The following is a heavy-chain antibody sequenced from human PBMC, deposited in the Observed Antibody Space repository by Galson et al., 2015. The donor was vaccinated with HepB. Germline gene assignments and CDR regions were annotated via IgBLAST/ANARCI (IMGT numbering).Heavy chain of an antibody. CDR2: IWFDGSNK. V-gene: IGHV3-33*01. D-gene: IGHD6-13*01. CDR1: GFTFSNYG. Sequence: SLRLSCAASGFTFSNYGMHWVRQAPGKGLGWVAVIWFDGSNKDCLDSVRGRFTISRDNSKNMLFLEMNSLRDEDTATYYCARSPSSSWGDGFDNWGQGTMVSVSS. CDR3: ARSPSSSWGDGFDN. J-gene: IGHJ3*02.